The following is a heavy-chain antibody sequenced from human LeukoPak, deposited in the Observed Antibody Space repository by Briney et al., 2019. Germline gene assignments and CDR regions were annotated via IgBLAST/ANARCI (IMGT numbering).Heavy chain of an antibody. J-gene: IGHJ5*02. CDR2: MNPNSGNT. D-gene: IGHD6-19*01. Sequence: ASVTVSCKASGYTFSGYYIHWVRQATGQGLEWMGWMNPNSGNTGYAQKFQGRVTMTRNTSISTAYMELSSLRSEDTAVYYCARQAVAVESWFDPWGQGTLVTVSS. CDR1: GYTFSGYY. CDR3: ARQAVAVESWFDP. V-gene: IGHV1-8*02.